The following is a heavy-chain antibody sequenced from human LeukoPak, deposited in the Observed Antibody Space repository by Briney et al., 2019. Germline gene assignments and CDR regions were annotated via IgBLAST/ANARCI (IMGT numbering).Heavy chain of an antibody. CDR1: GYIFTNYD. CDR2: IIVGKGNT. J-gene: IGHJ3*01. V-gene: IGHV1-3*01. D-gene: IGHD4-23*01. Sequence: ASVKVSCKASGYIFTNYDIYWVRQAPGHRLEWMGWIIVGKGNTRYSQKFQGRVIITSDTSASTAYMELSSLRSEDTAVYYCTRDVMVGTGIALDVWGQGTMVTVSS. CDR3: TRDVMVGTGIALDV.